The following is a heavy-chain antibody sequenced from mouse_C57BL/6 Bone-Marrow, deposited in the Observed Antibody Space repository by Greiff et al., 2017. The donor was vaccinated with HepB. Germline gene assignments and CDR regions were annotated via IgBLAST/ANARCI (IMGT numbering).Heavy chain of an antibody. CDR1: GYTFTSYW. CDR2: IDPSDSYT. CDR3: ALYYSNYPYYFDY. V-gene: IGHV1-50*01. D-gene: IGHD2-5*01. Sequence: VQLQQPGAELVKPGASVKLSCKASGYTFTSYWMQWVKQRPGQGLEWIGEIDPSDSYTNYNQKFKGKATLTVDTSSSTAYMQLSSLTSDDSAVYYCALYYSNYPYYFDYWGQGTTLTVSS. J-gene: IGHJ2*01.